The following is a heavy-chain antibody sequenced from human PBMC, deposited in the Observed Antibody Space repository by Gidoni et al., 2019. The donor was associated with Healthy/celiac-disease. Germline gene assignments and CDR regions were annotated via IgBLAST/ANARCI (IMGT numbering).Heavy chain of an antibody. D-gene: IGHD3-3*01. CDR1: GFSLSTSGVG. V-gene: IGHV2-5*01. CDR3: AHGQSTPPTYYDFWSGYYTGGPFDY. Sequence: QITLKESGPTLVKPTQTLTLTCTFSGFSLSTSGVGVGWIRHPPGKALEWLALIYWNDDKRYSPSLKSRLTITKDTSKNQVVLTMTNMDPVDTPTYYCAHGQSTPPTYYDFWSGYYTGGPFDYWGQGTLVTVSS. CDR2: IYWNDDK. J-gene: IGHJ4*02.